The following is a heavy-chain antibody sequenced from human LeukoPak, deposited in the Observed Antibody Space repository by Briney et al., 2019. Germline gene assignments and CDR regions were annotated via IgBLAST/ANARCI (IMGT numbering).Heavy chain of an antibody. CDR3: ARHWNPACGGDCYDFDY. V-gene: IGHV5-51*01. D-gene: IGHD2-21*02. CDR2: IYPGDSDT. Sequence: PGESLKISCQGSGFSFTSHWIAWVRQMPGKGLEWMGIIYPGDSDTRYSPSFQGQVTISADKSISTAYLQWSSLKASGTAMYYCARHWNPACGGDCYDFDYWGQGTLVTVSS. CDR1: GFSFTSHW. J-gene: IGHJ4*02.